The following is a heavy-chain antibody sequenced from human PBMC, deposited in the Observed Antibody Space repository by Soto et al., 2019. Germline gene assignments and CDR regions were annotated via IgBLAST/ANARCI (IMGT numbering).Heavy chain of an antibody. CDR2: IFYNGKT. CDR1: GGSISTYY. D-gene: IGHD1-1*01. Sequence: SETLSLTCSVSGGSISTYYWGWIRQPPGKGLEWIGYIFYNGKTIYNPSLESRVSISVDTSKKQFSLKLSSVTAADTAVYYCARHFPIGNTWNYFDYWGQGTLGTVSS. CDR3: ARHFPIGNTWNYFDY. V-gene: IGHV4-59*01. J-gene: IGHJ4*02.